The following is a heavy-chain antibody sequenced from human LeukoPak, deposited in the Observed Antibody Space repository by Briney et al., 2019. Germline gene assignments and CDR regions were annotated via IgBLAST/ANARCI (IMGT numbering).Heavy chain of an antibody. D-gene: IGHD6-13*01. Sequence: SETLSLTCTVSGGSISSSSYYWDWLRQPPGKGLEWIGSIYYSGSTYYKPSPKSRVTISVDTSKNQFSLKLSSVTAADTAVYYCARQAVGIAADPYYFDYWGQGTLVTVSS. CDR2: IYYSGST. V-gene: IGHV4-39*01. CDR3: ARQAVGIAADPYYFDY. J-gene: IGHJ4*02. CDR1: GGSISSSSYY.